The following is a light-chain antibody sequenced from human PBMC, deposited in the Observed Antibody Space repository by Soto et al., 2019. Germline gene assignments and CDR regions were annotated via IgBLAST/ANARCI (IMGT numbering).Light chain of an antibody. J-gene: IGKJ1*01. CDR1: QSVSSSY. CDR2: SAS. V-gene: IGKV3-11*01. Sequence: EIVLTQSPGTLSLSPGERATLSCRASQSVSSSYLAWYQQKPGQAPRLLIYSASIRAAGIQARFSASGSGTDFTLTISDVQPEDFALYYCNQRQSWPRTFGQGTKV. CDR3: NQRQSWPRT.